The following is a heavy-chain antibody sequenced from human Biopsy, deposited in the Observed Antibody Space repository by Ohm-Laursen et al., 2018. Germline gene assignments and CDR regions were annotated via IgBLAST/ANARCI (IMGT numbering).Heavy chain of an antibody. Sequence: TLSLTCAVTGGSISRSSYYWDWIRQPPGKGLEWIGSIYYSGSTYYNPSLKSRVTISADRSKNQFSLRLNSVTAADTAVYYCARATNSTGWPYYYFYGMDVWGQGTTVTVSS. CDR1: GGSISRSSYY. J-gene: IGHJ6*02. CDR2: IYYSGST. CDR3: ARATNSTGWPYYYFYGMDV. D-gene: IGHD2/OR15-2a*01. V-gene: IGHV4-39*07.